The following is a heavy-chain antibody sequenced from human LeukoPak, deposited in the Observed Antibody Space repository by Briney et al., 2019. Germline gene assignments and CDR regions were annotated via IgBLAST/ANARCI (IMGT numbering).Heavy chain of an antibody. CDR1: GYTFTGYY. CDR2: INPNSGGT. Sequence: ASVKVSCKASGYTFTGYYMHWVRQAPGQGLEWMGWINPNSGGTNYAQKFQGRVTVTRDTSISTAYMELSRLRSDDTAVYYCARVMAAAGNYYYYYMDVWGKGTTVTVSS. V-gene: IGHV1-2*02. D-gene: IGHD6-13*01. CDR3: ARVMAAAGNYYYYYMDV. J-gene: IGHJ6*03.